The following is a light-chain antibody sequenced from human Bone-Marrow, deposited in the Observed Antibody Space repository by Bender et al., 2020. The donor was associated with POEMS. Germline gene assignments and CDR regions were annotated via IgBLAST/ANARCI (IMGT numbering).Light chain of an antibody. CDR3: CSYANPASRI. CDR1: SSDVGSYDL. V-gene: IGLV2-23*01. CDR2: EAS. J-gene: IGLJ2*01. Sequence: TQPDSVSGSPGQSITISCTGTSSDVGSYDLVSWYQQHPGKAPKLMIYEASKRPSGVSNRFSGSKSGNTASLTISGLQAEDEADYYCCSYANPASRIFGGGTKVTVL.